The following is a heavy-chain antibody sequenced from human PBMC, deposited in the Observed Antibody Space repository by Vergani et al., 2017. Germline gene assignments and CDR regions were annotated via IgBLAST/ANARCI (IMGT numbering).Heavy chain of an antibody. V-gene: IGHV3-23*01. CDR3: AKDVAAAADPFDY. J-gene: IGHJ4*02. CDR1: GFTFSSYA. D-gene: IGHD2-2*01. Sequence: EVQLLESGGGLVQPGGSLRLSCAASGFTFSSYAMSWVRQAPGKGLEWVSAISGSGGRTYYADPVKGRFTISRDNSKNTLYLQMNSLRAEDTAVYYCAKDVAAAADPFDYWGQGTLVTGSS. CDR2: ISGSGGRT.